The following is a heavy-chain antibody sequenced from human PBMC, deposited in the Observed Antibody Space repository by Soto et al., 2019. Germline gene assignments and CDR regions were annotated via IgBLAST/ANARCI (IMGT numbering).Heavy chain of an antibody. V-gene: IGHV3-21*01. D-gene: IGHD3-22*01. CDR3: ARDLAHDSSGYWAPDY. J-gene: IGHJ4*02. Sequence: PVGSLRLSCAASGFTFSGYSMNWVRQAPGKGLEWVSSISSSSSYIYYADSVKGRFTISRDNAKNSLYLQMNSLRAEDTAVYYCARDLAHDSSGYWAPDYWGQGTLVTVSS. CDR2: ISSSSSYI. CDR1: GFTFSGYS.